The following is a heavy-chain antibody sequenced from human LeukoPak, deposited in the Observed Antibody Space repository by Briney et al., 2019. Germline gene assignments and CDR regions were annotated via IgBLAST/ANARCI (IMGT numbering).Heavy chain of an antibody. CDR2: IYHSGST. CDR1: GGSISSGGYY. V-gene: IGHV4-30-2*01. Sequence: PSETLSLTCTVSGGSISSGGYYWSWIRQPPGKGLEWIGYIYHSGSTYYNPSLKSRVTISVDRSKNQFSLKLSSVTAADTAVYYCARDQGRKVGTTDNWFDPWGQGTLVTVSS. CDR3: ARDQGRKVGTTDNWFDP. D-gene: IGHD1-26*01. J-gene: IGHJ5*02.